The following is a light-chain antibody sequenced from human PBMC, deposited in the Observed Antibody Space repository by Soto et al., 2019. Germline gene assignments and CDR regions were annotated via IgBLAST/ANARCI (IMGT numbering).Light chain of an antibody. CDR3: QQSYSTPR. CDR1: QTISNY. CDR2: AAS. V-gene: IGKV1-39*01. Sequence: DIQMTQSPSPLSASVGDRVTITCRASQTISNYLNWYQQKPGEAPKLLIYAASRLQSGVPSRFSGSGSGTDFTLTINTLQPEDIATYYCQQSYSTPRFGGGTKVDIK. J-gene: IGKJ4*01.